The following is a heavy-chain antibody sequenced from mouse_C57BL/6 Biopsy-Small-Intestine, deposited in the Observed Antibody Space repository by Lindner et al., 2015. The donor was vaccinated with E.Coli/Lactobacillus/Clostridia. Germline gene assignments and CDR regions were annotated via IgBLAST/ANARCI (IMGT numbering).Heavy chain of an antibody. CDR3: ARSYYDNLDY. J-gene: IGHJ2*01. CDR2: INPITGGT. CDR1: GYSFTGYY. V-gene: IGHV1-42*01. Sequence: VQLQESGPELVKPGASVKMSCKASGYSFTGYYMNWVKQSPEKSLEWIGEINPITGGTTYNQKFKGKATFTADTSSNTAYLQLSSLTTEDSAVYYCARSYYDNLDYWGQGTTLTVSS. D-gene: IGHD2-10*01.